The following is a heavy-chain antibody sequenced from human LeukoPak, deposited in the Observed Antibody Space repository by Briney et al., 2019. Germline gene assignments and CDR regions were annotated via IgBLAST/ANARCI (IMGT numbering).Heavy chain of an antibody. CDR1: GYTFTSYA. D-gene: IGHD3-22*01. V-gene: IGHV1-3*01. J-gene: IGHJ5*02. CDR2: IHAGNGNA. Sequence: ASVKVSCKASGYTFTSYAIHWVRQAPGQRLEWMGWIHAGNGNAKYSQKFQGRVTITADESTSTAYMELSSLRSEDTAVYYCARDIRDSSELFDPWGQGTLVTVSS. CDR3: ARDIRDSSELFDP.